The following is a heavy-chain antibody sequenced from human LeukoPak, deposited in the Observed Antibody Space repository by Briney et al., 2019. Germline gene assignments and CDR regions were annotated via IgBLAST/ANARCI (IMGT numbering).Heavy chain of an antibody. D-gene: IGHD1-26*01. CDR1: GFTFSSYA. CDR3: ARGGALAWELLIDY. CDR2: ISYDGSNK. V-gene: IGHV3-30-3*01. Sequence: GGSLRLSCAASGFTFSSYAMHWVRQAPGKGLEWVAVISYDGSNKYYADSVKGRFTISRDNSKNTLYLQMNSLRAEDTAVYYCARGGALAWELLIDYRGQGTLVTVSS. J-gene: IGHJ4*02.